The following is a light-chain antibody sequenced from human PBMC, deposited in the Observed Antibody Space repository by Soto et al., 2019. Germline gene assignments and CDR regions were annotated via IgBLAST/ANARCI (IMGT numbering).Light chain of an antibody. CDR1: SSNIGAGYD. V-gene: IGLV1-40*01. CDR3: QSYDSGRPWV. CDR2: GSN. Sequence: QSVLTQPPSVSGAPGQRVTIFCTGTSSNIGAGYDVHWYQQLPGTVPQLLIYGSNNRPSGVPDRFSGSKSGTSASLAITGLQADDEATYYCQSYDSGRPWVFGGGTKLTVL. J-gene: IGLJ3*02.